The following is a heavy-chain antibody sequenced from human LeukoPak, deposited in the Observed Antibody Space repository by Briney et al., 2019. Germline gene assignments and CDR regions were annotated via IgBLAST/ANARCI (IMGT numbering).Heavy chain of an antibody. V-gene: IGHV1-3*01. CDR2: INAGNGNT. Sequence: GASVKVSCKASGYTFTSYVMHWVRQAPGQRLEWMGWINAGNGNTKYSQKFQGRVTITRDTSASTAYMELSSLRSEDTAVYYCARVGIRGVIITDPLYFDYWGQGTLVTVSS. D-gene: IGHD3-10*01. J-gene: IGHJ4*02. CDR3: ARVGIRGVIITDPLYFDY. CDR1: GYTFTSYV.